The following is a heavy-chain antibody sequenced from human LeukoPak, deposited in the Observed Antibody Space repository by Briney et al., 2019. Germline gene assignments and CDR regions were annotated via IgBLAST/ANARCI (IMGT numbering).Heavy chain of an antibody. CDR2: IYYSGST. CDR1: SGSISSYY. D-gene: IGHD6-13*01. CDR3: ASGSSWYDY. V-gene: IGHV4-59*08. Sequence: SETLSLTCTVSSGSISSYYWSWIRQPPGKGLGWIGYIYYSGSTNYNPSLKSRVTISVDTSKNQFSLKLSSVTAADTAVYYCASGSSWYDYWGQGTLVTVSS. J-gene: IGHJ4*02.